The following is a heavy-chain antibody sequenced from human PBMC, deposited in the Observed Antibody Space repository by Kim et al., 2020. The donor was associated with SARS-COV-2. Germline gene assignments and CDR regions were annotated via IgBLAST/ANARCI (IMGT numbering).Heavy chain of an antibody. CDR2: IKEDGSEK. D-gene: IGHD6-13*01. V-gene: IGHV3-7*01. CDR1: GFTFSDYE. CDR3: SRQAGTY. J-gene: IGHJ4*02. Sequence: GGSLRLSCEASGFTFSDYEMSWVRQAPGKGLEWVANIKEDGSEKNYVDSVKGRFTVSRDNAKHSMYPQMNSLRVEDTAVYYCSRQAGTYWGQGTLVTVS.